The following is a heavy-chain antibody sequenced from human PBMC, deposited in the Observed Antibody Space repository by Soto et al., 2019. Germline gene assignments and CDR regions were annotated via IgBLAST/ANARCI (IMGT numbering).Heavy chain of an antibody. J-gene: IGHJ4*02. Sequence: ASVKGACKASGYTFTSYGISWVRQAPGQGLEWMGWISAYNGNTNYAQKLQGRVTMTTDTSTSTAYMELRSLRSDDTAVYYCARVGYDFWSGYYSNFDYWGQGTLVTVSS. CDR1: GYTFTSYG. CDR3: ARVGYDFWSGYYSNFDY. V-gene: IGHV1-18*01. D-gene: IGHD3-3*01. CDR2: ISAYNGNT.